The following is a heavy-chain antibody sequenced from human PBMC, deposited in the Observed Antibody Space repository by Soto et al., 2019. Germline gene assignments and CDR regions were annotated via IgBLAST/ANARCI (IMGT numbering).Heavy chain of an antibody. J-gene: IGHJ6*01. V-gene: IGHV1-18*04. D-gene: IGHD2-8*01. Sequence: QVQLVQSGGEVTKPGASVKVSCKSSGYTFTSYGFSWVRQAPGQGLEWLGWISVYTGNTKQAQKFQDRVTLTTEASTSTAYLELRNLRSDDTAVYYCARDRCTTDQCYTHHFDVWGQVNTVTGSS. CDR1: GYTFTSYG. CDR2: ISVYTGNT. CDR3: ARDRCTTDQCYTHHFDV.